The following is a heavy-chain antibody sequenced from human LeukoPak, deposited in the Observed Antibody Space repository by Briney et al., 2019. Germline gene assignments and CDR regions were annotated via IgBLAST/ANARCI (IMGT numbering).Heavy chain of an antibody. CDR3: AKDYGVYSNYWFDP. D-gene: IGHD4-11*01. CDR1: GFTFSNYA. J-gene: IGHJ5*02. CDR2: ISGSASST. V-gene: IGHV3-23*01. Sequence: PGGSLRLSCAASGFTFSNYAMSWVRQAPGKGLEWVSAISGSASSTYHADSVKGRFTISRDNSRNTLYLQMNSLRAEDTAVYYCAKDYGVYSNYWFDPWGQGTLVTVSS.